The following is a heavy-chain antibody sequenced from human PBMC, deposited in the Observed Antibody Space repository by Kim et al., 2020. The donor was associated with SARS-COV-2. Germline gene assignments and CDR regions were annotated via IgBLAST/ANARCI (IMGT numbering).Heavy chain of an antibody. CDR3: ARGRPGVRGVIIDY. V-gene: IGHV1-8*01. CDR1: GYTFTSYD. J-gene: IGHJ4*02. D-gene: IGHD3-10*01. CDR2: MNPNSGNT. Sequence: ASVKVSCKASGYTFTSYDINWVRQATGQGLEWMGWMNPNSGNTGYAQKFQGTVTMPRNTSISTAYMELRSLRSEDAAVYYCARGRPGVRGVIIDYWGQGTPVTGSS.